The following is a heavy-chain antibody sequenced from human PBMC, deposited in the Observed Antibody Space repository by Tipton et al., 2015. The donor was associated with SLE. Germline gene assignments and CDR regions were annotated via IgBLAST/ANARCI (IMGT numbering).Heavy chain of an antibody. J-gene: IGHJ3*02. D-gene: IGHD4-17*01. CDR3: ARDVEDLRSSPPAHGFDI. CDR2: INHIGST. V-gene: IGHV4-34*01. Sequence: LRLSCAVYGGSSSGYYWSWIRQPPGKGLEWIGEINHIGSTNYNPSLKSRVTISVDTSKNQLSLKLNSVTAADTAVYYCARDVEDLRSSPPAHGFDIWGQGTMVTVSS. CDR1: GGSSSGYY.